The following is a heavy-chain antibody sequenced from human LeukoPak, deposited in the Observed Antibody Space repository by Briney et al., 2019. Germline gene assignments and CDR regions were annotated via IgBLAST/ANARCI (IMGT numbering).Heavy chain of an antibody. V-gene: IGHV1-58*02. CDR2: IVVGSGNT. CDR3: ATIIVGDYGDYPGAFDI. D-gene: IGHD4-17*01. J-gene: IGHJ3*02. CDR1: GFTFTSSA. Sequence: GASVKVSCKASGFTFTSSAMQWVRQARGQRLEWIGWIVVGSGNTNYAQKFQERVTITRDMSTSTAYMELSSLRSEDTAVYYCATIIVGDYGDYPGAFDIWGQGTMVTVSS.